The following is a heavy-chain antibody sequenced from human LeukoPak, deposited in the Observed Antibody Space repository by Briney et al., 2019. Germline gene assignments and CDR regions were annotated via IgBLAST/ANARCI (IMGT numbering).Heavy chain of an antibody. J-gene: IGHJ6*02. CDR1: GFTFDDYA. CDR3: AKGGYYYYYYGMDV. D-gene: IGHD3-10*01. V-gene: IGHV3-9*01. Sequence: GRSLRLSCAASGFTFDDYAVHWVRQAPGKGLEWVSGISWNSGSIGYADSVKGRFTISRDNAKNSLYLQMNSLRAEDTALYYCAKGGYYYYYYGMDVWGQGTTVTVSS. CDR2: ISWNSGSI.